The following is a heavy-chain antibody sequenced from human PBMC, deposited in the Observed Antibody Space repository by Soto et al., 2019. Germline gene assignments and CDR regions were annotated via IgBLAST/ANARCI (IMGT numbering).Heavy chain of an antibody. J-gene: IGHJ4*02. CDR3: ARHAAIVGATSGLDY. CDR2: IYYSGST. CDR1: GGSISSSSYY. V-gene: IGHV4-39*01. Sequence: SETLSLTCTVSGGSISSSSYYWGWIRQPPGKGLEWIGSIYYSGSTHYNPSLKSRVTISVDTSKNQFSLKLSSVTAADTAVYYCARHAAIVGATSGLDYWGQGTLVTVSS. D-gene: IGHD1-26*01.